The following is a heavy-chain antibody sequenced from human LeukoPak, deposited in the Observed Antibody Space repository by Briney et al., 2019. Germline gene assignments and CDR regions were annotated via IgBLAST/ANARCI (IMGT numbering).Heavy chain of an antibody. Sequence: SETLSLTCTVSGGSISSYYWSWIRQPPGKGLEWIGYIYYSGSTNYNPSLKSRVTISVDTSKNQFSLKLSSVTAADTAVYYCASLRTDIAAAGTFDYWGQGTLVTVSS. D-gene: IGHD6-13*01. CDR1: GGSISSYY. CDR3: ASLRTDIAAAGTFDY. J-gene: IGHJ4*02. V-gene: IGHV4-59*01. CDR2: IYYSGST.